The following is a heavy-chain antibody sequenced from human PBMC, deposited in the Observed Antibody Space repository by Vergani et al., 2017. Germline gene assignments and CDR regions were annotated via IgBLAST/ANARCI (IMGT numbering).Heavy chain of an antibody. CDR2: ISGSGGST. V-gene: IGHV3-23*04. CDR1: GFTFSSYA. J-gene: IGHJ4*02. Sequence: EVQLVESGGGLVKPGGSLRLSCAASGFTFSSYAMSWVRQAPGKGLEWVSAISGSGGSTYYADSVKGRFTISRDNSKNTLYLQMNSLRAEDTAVYYCAKDSLQDYYGSGSYCDWGQGTLVTVSS. D-gene: IGHD3-10*01. CDR3: AKDSLQDYYGSGSYCD.